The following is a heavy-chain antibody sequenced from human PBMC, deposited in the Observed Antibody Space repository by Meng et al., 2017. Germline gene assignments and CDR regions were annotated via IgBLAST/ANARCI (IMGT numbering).Heavy chain of an antibody. CDR3: ASTTTIFDQIFDY. CDR2: IIPIFGTA. CDR1: GYTFTSYG. V-gene: IGHV1-69*06. D-gene: IGHD3-3*01. J-gene: IGHJ4*02. Sequence: SVKVSCKASGYTFTSYGISWVRQAPGQGLEWMGGIIPIFGTANYAQKFQGRVTITADKSTSTAYMELSSLRSEDTAVYYCASTTTIFDQIFDYWGQGTLVTVSS.